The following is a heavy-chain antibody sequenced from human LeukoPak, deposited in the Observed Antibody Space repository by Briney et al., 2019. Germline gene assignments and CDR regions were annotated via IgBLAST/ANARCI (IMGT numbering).Heavy chain of an antibody. J-gene: IGHJ5*02. V-gene: IGHV4-34*01. Sequence: PSETLSLTCAVYGGSFTGYYWSWIRQPPGKGLEWIGEINHSGSTNYNPSLKSRVTMSVRTSKNQFSLKLTSVTAADTAVYYCARGGGSGWYSSENWFDPWGQGTLVTVSS. CDR3: ARGGGSGWYSSENWFDP. CDR2: INHSGST. CDR1: GGSFTGYY. D-gene: IGHD6-19*01.